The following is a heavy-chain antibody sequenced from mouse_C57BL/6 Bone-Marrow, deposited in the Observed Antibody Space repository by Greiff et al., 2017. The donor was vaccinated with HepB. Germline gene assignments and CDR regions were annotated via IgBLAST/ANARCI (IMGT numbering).Heavy chain of an antibody. Sequence: VQLQQPGAELVRPGSSVKLSCKASGYTFTSYWMHWVKQRPIQGLEWIGNIDPSDSETHYNQKFKVKATLTVDKSSSTAYMQLSSLTSEDSAVYYCAVYYYGSSYYFDYWGQGTTLTVSS. CDR3: AVYYYGSSYYFDY. CDR1: GYTFTSYW. D-gene: IGHD1-1*01. CDR2: IDPSDSET. J-gene: IGHJ2*01. V-gene: IGHV1-52*01.